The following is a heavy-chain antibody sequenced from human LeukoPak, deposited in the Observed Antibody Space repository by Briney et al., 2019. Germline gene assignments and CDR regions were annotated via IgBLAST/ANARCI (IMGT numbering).Heavy chain of an antibody. V-gene: IGHV3-74*01. CDR1: GFTFSSYW. CDR2: INSDGSST. Sequence: PGGSLRLSCAASGFTFSSYWMRWVRQAPGKGLVWVSRINSDGSSTSYADSVKGRFTISRDNAKNTLYLQMNSLRAEDTAAYYCARDHCSSTSCYARDYFDYWGQGTLDTVSS. CDR3: ARDHCSSTSCYARDYFDY. D-gene: IGHD2-2*01. J-gene: IGHJ4*02.